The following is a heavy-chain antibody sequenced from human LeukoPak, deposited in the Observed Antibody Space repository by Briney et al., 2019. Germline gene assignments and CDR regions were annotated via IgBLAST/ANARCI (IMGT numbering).Heavy chain of an antibody. J-gene: IGHJ6*03. D-gene: IGHD1-26*01. CDR3: ASGPDSGSYPHAYYYHYMDV. Sequence: PGGSLRLSCAASGFTFSSYAMHWVRQAPGKGLEYVSAISSNGGSTYYANSVKGRFTISRDNSKNTLYLQMNSLRAEDTAVYYCASGPDSGSYPHAYYYHYMDVWGKGTTVTISS. CDR2: ISSNGGST. CDR1: GFTFSSYA. V-gene: IGHV3-64*01.